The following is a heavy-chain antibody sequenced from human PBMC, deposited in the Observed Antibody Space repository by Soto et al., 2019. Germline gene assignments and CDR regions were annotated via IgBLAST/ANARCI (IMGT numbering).Heavy chain of an antibody. CDR1: GFTFSDFA. CDR3: AAPRDEYGSGVSWFTYGMDI. V-gene: IGHV3-23*01. D-gene: IGHD3-10*01. CDR2: LDGAGGST. J-gene: IGHJ6*02. Sequence: GGSLRLSCLACGFTFSDFAMTWVRHVPGRGLEWVASLDGAGGSTYYAESVRGRFSISRDNSQNTLFLQMKRLTVDDTAIYYCAAPRDEYGSGVSWFTYGMDIWGQGTTVTVSS.